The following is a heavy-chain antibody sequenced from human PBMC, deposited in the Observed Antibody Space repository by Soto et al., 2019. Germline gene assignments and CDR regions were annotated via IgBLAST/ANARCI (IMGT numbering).Heavy chain of an antibody. Sequence: PSETLSLTCTVSGGSISSGGYYWSWIRQHPGKGLEWIGYIYYSGSTYYNPSLKSRVTISVDTSKNQFSLKLSSVTAADTAVYYCAVTFADGDWFDYWGQGTLVTVSS. D-gene: IGHD4-17*01. V-gene: IGHV4-31*03. CDR2: IYYSGST. CDR1: GGSISSGGYY. CDR3: AVTFADGDWFDY. J-gene: IGHJ4*02.